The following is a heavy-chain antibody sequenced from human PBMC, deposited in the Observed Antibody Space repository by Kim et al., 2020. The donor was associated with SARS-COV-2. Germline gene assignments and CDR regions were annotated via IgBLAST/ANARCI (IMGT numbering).Heavy chain of an antibody. CDR3: ARTRYYYGSGFPYYFDY. J-gene: IGHJ4*02. CDR1: GFTFSSYA. V-gene: IGHV3-23*01. CDR2: ISGSGGST. D-gene: IGHD3-10*01. Sequence: GGSLRLSCAASGFTFSSYAMSWVRQAPGKGLEWVSAISGSGGSTYYADSVKGRFTISRDNSKNTLYLQMNSLRAEDTAVYYCARTRYYYGSGFPYYFDYWGQGTLVTVSS.